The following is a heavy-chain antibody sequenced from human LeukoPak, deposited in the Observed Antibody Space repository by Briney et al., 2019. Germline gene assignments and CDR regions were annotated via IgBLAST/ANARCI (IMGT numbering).Heavy chain of an antibody. CDR3: ARALSGSYRFDY. Sequence: SVKVSCKASRGTLSSYTISWVRQAPGQGLEWMGRIIPILGIANYAQKFQGRVTITADKSPSTAYMELSSLRSEDTAVYYCARALSGSYRFDYWGQGTLVTASS. D-gene: IGHD1-26*01. V-gene: IGHV1-69*02. J-gene: IGHJ4*02. CDR2: IIPILGIA. CDR1: RGTLSSYT.